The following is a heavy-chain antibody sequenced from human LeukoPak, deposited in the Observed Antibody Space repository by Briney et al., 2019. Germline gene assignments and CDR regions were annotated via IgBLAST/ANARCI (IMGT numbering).Heavy chain of an antibody. D-gene: IGHD3-3*01. J-gene: IGHJ3*02. CDR2: INPSGGST. CDR1: RYTFTSYY. CDR3: ARSTYRLEIFGVVIPRVRGAFDI. V-gene: IGHV1-46*01. Sequence: VASVKVSCKASRYTFTSYYMHWVRQAPGQGLEWMGIINPSGGSTNYAQKFQGRVTMTRDMSTSTVYMELSSLRSEDTAVYYCARSTYRLEIFGVVIPRVRGAFDIWGQGTMVTVSS.